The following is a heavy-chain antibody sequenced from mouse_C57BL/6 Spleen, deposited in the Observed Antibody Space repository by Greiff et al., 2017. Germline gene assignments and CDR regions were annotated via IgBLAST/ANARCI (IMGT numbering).Heavy chain of an antibody. CDR1: GYTFTDYY. CDR2: INPYNGGT. CDR3: ARGGGNYAMDY. V-gene: IGHV1-19*01. Sequence: EVQLQQSGPVLVKPGASVKMSCKASGYTFTDYYMNWVKQSHGKSLEWIGVINPYNGGTSYNQKFKGKATLTVDKSSSTAYMELNSLTSEDSAVYYCARGGGNYAMDYWGQGTSVTVSS. J-gene: IGHJ4*01.